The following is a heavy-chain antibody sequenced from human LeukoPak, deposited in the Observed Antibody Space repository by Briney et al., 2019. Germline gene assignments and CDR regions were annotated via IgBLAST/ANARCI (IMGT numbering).Heavy chain of an antibody. Sequence: SETLSLTCTVSRGSITSGAYYWSWIRQPAGKGLEWIGRIHTSGSTNYNPSLESRVTISVDTSKNQFSLKLSSVTAADTAVYYCARDLLWFGDIPAGFDYWGQGTLVTVSS. CDR1: RGSITSGAYY. V-gene: IGHV4-61*02. J-gene: IGHJ4*02. CDR3: ARDLLWFGDIPAGFDY. D-gene: IGHD3-10*01. CDR2: IHTSGST.